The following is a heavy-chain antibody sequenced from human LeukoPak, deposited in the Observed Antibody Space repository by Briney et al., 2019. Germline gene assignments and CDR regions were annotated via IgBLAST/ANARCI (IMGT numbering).Heavy chain of an antibody. J-gene: IGHJ4*02. CDR3: AKAIRPQLTSNYFDD. V-gene: IGHV3-64*01. Sequence: PGGSLRLSCAAASGFTFSSYFVHWVRQAPGKGLEFVSGISHNGATTYYSNSVKGRFTISRDNSKNTLYLQMNSLRAEDTAVYYCAKAIRPQLTSNYFDDWGQGTLVTVSS. CDR2: ISHNGATT. D-gene: IGHD4-11*01. CDR1: GFTFSSYF.